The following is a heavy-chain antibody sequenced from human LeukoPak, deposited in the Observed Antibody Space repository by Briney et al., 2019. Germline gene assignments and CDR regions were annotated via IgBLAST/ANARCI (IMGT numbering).Heavy chain of an antibody. CDR1: GFTFNNAW. J-gene: IGHJ4*02. CDR3: TTRVVTTNDY. D-gene: IGHD2-21*02. CDR2: IKTKTEGVTT. V-gene: IGHV3-15*01. Sequence: GGSLRLSCAASGFTFNNAWMNWVRQAPGKGLEWVGRIKTKTEGVTTDYPAPVKGRFTISRDDSKATLYLQMNSLKTEGTAVYYCTTRVVTTNDYWGRGTLVTVSS.